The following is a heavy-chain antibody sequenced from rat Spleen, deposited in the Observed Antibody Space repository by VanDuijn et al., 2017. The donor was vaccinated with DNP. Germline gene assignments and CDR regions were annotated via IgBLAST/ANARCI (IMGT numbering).Heavy chain of an antibody. Sequence: EVQLVESGGGLVQPGRSLRLSCAASGFSFSDYNMAWVRQASKKGLGWVATISHDGSSTYYRDSVKGRFTISRDNAKRTLYLQMDSLRSEETATYYCTKAGGYSPWYFDYWGQGVMVTVSS. CDR1: GFSFSDYN. V-gene: IGHV5-7*01. J-gene: IGHJ2*01. CDR2: ISHDGSST. CDR3: TKAGGYSPWYFDY. D-gene: IGHD1-11*01.